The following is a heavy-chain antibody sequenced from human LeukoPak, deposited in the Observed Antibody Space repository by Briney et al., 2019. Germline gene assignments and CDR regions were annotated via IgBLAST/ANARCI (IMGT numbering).Heavy chain of an antibody. Sequence: SVKVSCKASGGTFSSFATIWVRQAPGQGLEWMGRIIPLLGIANSAQRFQGRVTITADKSTSTAYMELSSLRSEDTAVYYCARGLGDATNNGMDVWGQGTTVTVSS. V-gene: IGHV1-69*04. D-gene: IGHD1-1*01. CDR2: IIPLLGIA. J-gene: IGHJ6*02. CDR3: ARGLGDATNNGMDV. CDR1: GGTFSSFA.